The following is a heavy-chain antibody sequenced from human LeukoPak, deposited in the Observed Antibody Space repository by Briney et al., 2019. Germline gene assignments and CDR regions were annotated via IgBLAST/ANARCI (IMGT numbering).Heavy chain of an antibody. CDR1: GFTFSSYA. D-gene: IGHD5-12*01. J-gene: IGHJ6*02. Sequence: GGSLRLSCAASGFTFSSYAMHWVRQAPGKGLEWVAVISYDGSNKYYADSVKGRFTISRDNSKNTLYLQMNSLRAEDTAVYYCARDLGRNSGYPVDVWGQGTTVTVSS. V-gene: IGHV3-30*14. CDR3: ARDLGRNSGYPVDV. CDR2: ISYDGSNK.